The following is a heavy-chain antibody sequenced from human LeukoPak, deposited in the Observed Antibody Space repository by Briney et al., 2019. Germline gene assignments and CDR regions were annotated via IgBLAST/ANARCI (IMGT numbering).Heavy chain of an antibody. CDR3: ARETYYYGSGSSRDAFDI. J-gene: IGHJ3*02. D-gene: IGHD3-10*01. CDR2: IYTSGST. Sequence: SETLSLTCAVYGASLRGHYWSWIRQPAGKGLEWIGRIYTSGSTNYNPSLKSRVTMSVDTSKNQFSLKLSSVTAADTAVYYCARETYYYGSGSSRDAFDIWGQGTMVTVSS. CDR1: GASLRGHY. V-gene: IGHV4-4*07.